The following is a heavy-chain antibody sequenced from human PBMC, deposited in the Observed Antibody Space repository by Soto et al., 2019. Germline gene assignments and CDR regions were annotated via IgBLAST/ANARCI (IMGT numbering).Heavy chain of an antibody. Sequence: EVQLLESGGGLVQPGGSLRLSCAASGFTFSTYAMIWVRQAPGKGREWVSVITASGGSTYYADSVKGRFTISRDTSKNTLFLQMNSLRAEDTAVYYCAKDRYGDYGGIDYWGQGTMVAVSS. CDR1: GFTFSTYA. CDR2: ITASGGST. CDR3: AKDRYGDYGGIDY. V-gene: IGHV3-23*01. D-gene: IGHD4-17*01. J-gene: IGHJ4*02.